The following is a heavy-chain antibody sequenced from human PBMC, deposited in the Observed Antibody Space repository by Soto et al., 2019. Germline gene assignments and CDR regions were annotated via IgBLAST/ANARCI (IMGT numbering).Heavy chain of an antibody. D-gene: IGHD3-16*01. CDR1: GYTFTSYG. CDR2: ISAYNGNT. V-gene: IGHV1-18*01. Sequence: ASVKVSCKASGYTFTSYGISWVRQAPGQGLEWMGWISAYNGNTHYAQKLQGIVTMTTDTSTSTAYMELRSLRSDDTAVYYSATSYAGGGSAHIDYWGQGTLVTVSS. J-gene: IGHJ4*02. CDR3: ATSYAGGGSAHIDY.